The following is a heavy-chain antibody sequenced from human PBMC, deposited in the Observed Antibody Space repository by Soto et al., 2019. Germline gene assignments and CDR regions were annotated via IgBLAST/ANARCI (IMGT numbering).Heavy chain of an antibody. CDR1: GGANICYY. J-gene: IGHJ4*02. CDR3: ARHVVPAANYFAY. CDR2: IYYSGST. V-gene: IGHV4-59*08. D-gene: IGHD2-2*01. Sequence: PSETQIVTCTGSGGANICYYCSWIRQNPGKGLEWIGYIYYSGSTNYNPSLKSRVTISVDTSKSQFSLKLSSVTVADTAVYYCARHVVPAANYFAYWGQGTLVTVSS.